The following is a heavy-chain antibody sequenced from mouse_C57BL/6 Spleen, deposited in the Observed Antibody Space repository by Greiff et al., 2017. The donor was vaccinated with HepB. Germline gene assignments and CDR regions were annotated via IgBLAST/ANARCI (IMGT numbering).Heavy chain of an antibody. V-gene: IGHV1-55*01. CDR2: IYPGSGST. CDR1: GYTFTSYW. J-gene: IGHJ4*01. Sequence: QVQLQQSGAELVKPGASVKMSCKASGYTFTSYWITWVKQRPGQGLEWIGDIYPGSGSTNYNEKFKSKATLTVDTSSSTAYMQLSSLTSEDSAVYYCARGGEGYYYAMDYWGQGTSVTVSS. CDR3: ARGGEGYYYAMDY.